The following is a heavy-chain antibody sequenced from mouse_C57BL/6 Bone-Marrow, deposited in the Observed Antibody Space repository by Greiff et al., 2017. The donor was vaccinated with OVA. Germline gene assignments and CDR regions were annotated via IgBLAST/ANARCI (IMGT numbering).Heavy chain of an antibody. D-gene: IGHD3-2*02. CDR1: GFTFSDAW. Sequence: EVKVVESGGGLVQPGGSMKLSCAASGFTFSDAWMDWVRQSPEKGLEWDAEIRNKANNHATYYAESVKGRFTISRDDSKSSVYLQMNSLRAEDTGIYYCTTAAQAIAYWGQGTLVTVSA. CDR2: IRNKANNHAT. V-gene: IGHV6-6*01. J-gene: IGHJ3*01. CDR3: TTAAQAIAY.